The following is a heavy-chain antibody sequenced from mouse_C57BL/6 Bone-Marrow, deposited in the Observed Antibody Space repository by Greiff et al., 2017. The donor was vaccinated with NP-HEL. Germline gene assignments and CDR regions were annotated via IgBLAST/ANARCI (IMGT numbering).Heavy chain of an antibody. J-gene: IGHJ4*01. CDR1: GYAFSSSW. CDR3: ARMAGDYAMDY. CDR2: IYPGDGDT. Sequence: ESGPELVKPGASVKISCKASGYAFSSSWMNWVKQRPGKGLEWIGRIYPGDGDTNYNGKFKGKATLTADKSSSTAYMQLSSLTSEDSAVYFCARMAGDYAMDYWGQGTSVTVSS. V-gene: IGHV1-82*01.